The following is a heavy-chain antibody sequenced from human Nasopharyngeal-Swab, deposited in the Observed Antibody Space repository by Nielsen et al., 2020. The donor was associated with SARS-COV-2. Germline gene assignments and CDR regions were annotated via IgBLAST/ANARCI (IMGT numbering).Heavy chain of an antibody. CDR1: GFTFSSYS. CDR2: ISSSSSYI. V-gene: IGHV3-21*01. J-gene: IGHJ5*02. Sequence: GGSLRLSCAASGFTFSSYSMNWVRQAPGKGLEWVSPISSSSSYIYYADSVKGRFTISRDNAKNSLYLQMNSLRAEDTAVYYCARGGHGSSGWRNWFDPWGQGTLVTVSS. CDR3: ARGGHGSSGWRNWFDP. D-gene: IGHD6-19*01.